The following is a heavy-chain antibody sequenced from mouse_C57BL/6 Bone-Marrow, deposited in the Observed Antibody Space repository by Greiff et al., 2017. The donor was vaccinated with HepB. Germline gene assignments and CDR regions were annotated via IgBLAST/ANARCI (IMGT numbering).Heavy chain of an antibody. CDR3: ARSVLRRGYFDV. V-gene: IGHV1-64*01. CDR1: GYTFTSYW. D-gene: IGHD1-1*01. J-gene: IGHJ1*03. Sequence: VQLQQPGAELVKPGASVKLSCKASGYTFTSYWMHWVKQRPGQGLEWIGMIHPNSGSTNYNEKFKSKATLTVDKSSSTAYMQLSSLTSEDSAVYYCARSVLRRGYFDVWGTGTTVTVSS. CDR2: IHPNSGST.